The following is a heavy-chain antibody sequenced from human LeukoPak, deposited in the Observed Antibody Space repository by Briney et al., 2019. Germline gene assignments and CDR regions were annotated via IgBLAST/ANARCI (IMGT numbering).Heavy chain of an antibody. Sequence: GESLKISCKGSGYSFTSYWIGWVRQMPGKGLEWMGIIYPGDSDTRYSPSFQGQVTISADKSISTAYLQWSSLKASDTAMYYCARQYYDFWSGYLPYYYYYMDVWGKGTTVTVSS. D-gene: IGHD3-3*01. CDR2: IYPGDSDT. J-gene: IGHJ6*03. CDR3: ARQYYDFWSGYLPYYYYYMDV. V-gene: IGHV5-51*01. CDR1: GYSFTSYW.